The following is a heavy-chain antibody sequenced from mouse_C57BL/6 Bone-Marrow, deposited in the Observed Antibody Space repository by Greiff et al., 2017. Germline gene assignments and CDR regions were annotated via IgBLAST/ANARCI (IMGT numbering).Heavy chain of an antibody. CDR1: GYTFTSYW. CDR3: ARYDGYVHYYAMDY. J-gene: IGHJ4*01. CDR2: IYPGSGST. V-gene: IGHV1-55*01. Sequence: VQLQQPGAELVKPGASVKMSCKASGYTFTSYWITWVKQRPGQGLEWIGDIYPGSGSTNYNEKFKSKATLTVDTSSSTAYMQLSSLTSEDSAVYYGARYDGYVHYYAMDYWGQGTSVTVSS. D-gene: IGHD2-3*01.